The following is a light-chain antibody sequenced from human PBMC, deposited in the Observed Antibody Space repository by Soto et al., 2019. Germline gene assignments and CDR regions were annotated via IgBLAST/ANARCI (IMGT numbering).Light chain of an antibody. J-gene: IGKJ5*01. V-gene: IGKV3D-20*02. CDR2: GAS. Sequence: IVLTQSPCILSLSPGERATLSRRASQGVSSRYLAWYQQKPCQAPRLVVYGASTRATGIPAKFSGSGSGTDFTLTISSLEPEDFAVYYCQQRSNWHPITFGQGTRLEIK. CDR3: QQRSNWHPIT. CDR1: QGVSSRY.